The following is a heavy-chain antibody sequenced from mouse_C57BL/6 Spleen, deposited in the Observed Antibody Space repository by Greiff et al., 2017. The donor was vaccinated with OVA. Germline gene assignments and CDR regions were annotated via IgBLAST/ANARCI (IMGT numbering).Heavy chain of an antibody. D-gene: IGHD1-1*01. V-gene: IGHV5-4*03. CDR2: ISDGGSYT. Sequence: EVKVVESGGGLVKPGGSLKLSCAASGFTFSSYAMSWVRQTPEKRLEWVATISDGGSYTYYPDNVKGRFTISRDNAKNNLYLQMSHLKSEDTAMYYCARAITTVVASYYFHYWGQGTTLTVSS. CDR3: ARAITTVVASYYFHY. J-gene: IGHJ2*01. CDR1: GFTFSSYA.